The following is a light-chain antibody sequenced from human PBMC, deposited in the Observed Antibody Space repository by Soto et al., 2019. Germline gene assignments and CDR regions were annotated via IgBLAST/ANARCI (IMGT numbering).Light chain of an antibody. CDR2: ATS. Sequence: DLQMTQSPSSVSAYVGDRVTITCRASQGISGWLAWYQHKSGKAPKLLIYATSPLQSGVPTRFSGRVSATDFTLTISSLQPEDVATDNGQQAKSFPWTCGQGTKVGIK. CDR1: QGISGW. J-gene: IGKJ1*01. V-gene: IGKV1-12*01. CDR3: QQAKSFPWT.